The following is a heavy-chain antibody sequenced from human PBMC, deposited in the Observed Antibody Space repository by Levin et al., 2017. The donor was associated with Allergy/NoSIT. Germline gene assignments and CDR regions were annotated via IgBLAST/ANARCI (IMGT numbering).Heavy chain of an antibody. CDR3: ARDQRRALRYFGLDV. Sequence: VKVSCKASGKTFSTHYMHWVRQAPGQGPEWLGLINPSDGGTTYAQKFQGRVTITRDTSTSTVYMELSSLRSEDTAVYYCARDQRRALRYFGLDVWGQGTTVTVSS. CDR2: INPSDGGT. CDR1: GKTFSTHY. V-gene: IGHV1-46*01. J-gene: IGHJ6*02.